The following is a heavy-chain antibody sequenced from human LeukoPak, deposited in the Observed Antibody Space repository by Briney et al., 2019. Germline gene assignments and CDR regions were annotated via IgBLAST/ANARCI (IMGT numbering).Heavy chain of an antibody. Sequence: SETLSLTCTVSGGSISSGDYYWSWIRQPPGKGLEWIGYIYYSGSTYYNPSLKSRVTISVDTSKNQFSLKLSSVTAADTAVYYCARAKGLEYSGGSIDYWGQGTLVTVSS. CDR1: GGSISSGDYY. J-gene: IGHJ4*02. V-gene: IGHV4-30-4*01. CDR2: IYYSGST. D-gene: IGHD6-19*01. CDR3: ARAKGLEYSGGSIDY.